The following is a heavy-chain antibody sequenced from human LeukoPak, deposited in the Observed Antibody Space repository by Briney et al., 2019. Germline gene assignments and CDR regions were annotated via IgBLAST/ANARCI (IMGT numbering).Heavy chain of an antibody. CDR1: GGSISSSSYY. J-gene: IGHJ4*02. CDR3: ARLSGCFDY. CDR2: IYYSGST. D-gene: IGHD6-25*01. V-gene: IGHV4-39*01. Sequence: SETLSLTCTVSGGSISSSSYYWGWIRHPPGKGLEWIGSIYYSGSTYYNPSLKSRVTISVGTSKNQFSLKLISVTAADTAVYYCARLSGCFDYWGQGTLVTVSS.